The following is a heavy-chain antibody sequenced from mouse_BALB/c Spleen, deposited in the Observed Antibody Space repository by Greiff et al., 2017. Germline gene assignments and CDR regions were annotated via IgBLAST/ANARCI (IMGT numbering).Heavy chain of an antibody. CDR1: GFTFSSYA. D-gene: IGHD1-1*01. V-gene: IGHV5-9-4*01. Sequence: DVHLVESGGGLVKPGGSLKLSCAASGFTFSSYAMSWVRQSPEKRLEWVAEISSGGSYTYYPDTVTGRFTISRDNAKNTLYLEMSSLRSEDTAMYYCARITTVVDYYAMDYWGQGTSVTVSS. CDR3: ARITTVVDYYAMDY. J-gene: IGHJ4*01. CDR2: ISSGGSYT.